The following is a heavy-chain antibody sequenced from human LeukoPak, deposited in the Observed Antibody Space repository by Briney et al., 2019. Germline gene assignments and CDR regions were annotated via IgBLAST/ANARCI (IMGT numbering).Heavy chain of an antibody. CDR1: GGSISSYY. Sequence: SETLSLTCTVSGGSISSYYWSWIRQPPGKGLEWIGYIYHSGTTNYNPSLKSRVTISVDTSKNQFSLKLSSVTTADTAVYYCARSLSGYLDYWGQGTLVTVSS. D-gene: IGHD3-3*01. J-gene: IGHJ4*02. CDR2: IYHSGTT. CDR3: ARSLSGYLDY. V-gene: IGHV4-59*01.